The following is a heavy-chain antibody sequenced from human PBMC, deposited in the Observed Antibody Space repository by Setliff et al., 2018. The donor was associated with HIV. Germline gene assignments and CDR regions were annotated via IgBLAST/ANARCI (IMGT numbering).Heavy chain of an antibody. V-gene: IGHV4-30-4*08. D-gene: IGHD2-21*02. CDR2: IYYSGST. CDR3: ARGQGCGGGCHYAFEM. Sequence: SETLSLTCTVSGGSISSGDYYWSWIRQPPGKGLEWIGYIYYSGSTYYNPSLKSRVTISVDTSKNQFSLQLTSVTAADTAVYYCARGQGCGGGCHYAFEMWGQGTMVTVSS. J-gene: IGHJ3*02. CDR1: GGSISSGDYY.